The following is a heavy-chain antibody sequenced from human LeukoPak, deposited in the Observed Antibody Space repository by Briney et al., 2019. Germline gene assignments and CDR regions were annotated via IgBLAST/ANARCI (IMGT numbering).Heavy chain of an antibody. V-gene: IGHV3-33*01. Sequence: GGSLRLSCAASGFTFSSYGMHWVRQAPGKGLEWVAVICYDGSNKYYADSVKGRFTISRDNSKNTLYLQMNSLRAEDTAVYYCARDLWFGESDNFFFDYWGQGTLVTVSS. CDR3: ARDLWFGESDNFFFDY. CDR2: ICYDGSNK. J-gene: IGHJ4*02. CDR1: GFTFSSYG. D-gene: IGHD3-10*01.